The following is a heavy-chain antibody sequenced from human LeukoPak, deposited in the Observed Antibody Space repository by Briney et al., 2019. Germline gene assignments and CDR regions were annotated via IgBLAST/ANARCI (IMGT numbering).Heavy chain of an antibody. Sequence: SETLSLTCTVSGGSISSSSYYWGWIRQPPGKGLEWIGSIYYSGSTYYNPSLKSRVTISVDTSKNQFSLKLSSVTAADTAVYYCARHLSPQRWATNVYFDYWGQGTLVTVSS. CDR3: ARHLSPQRWATNVYFDY. CDR1: GGSISSSSYY. V-gene: IGHV4-39*01. CDR2: IYYSGST. D-gene: IGHD5-24*01. J-gene: IGHJ4*02.